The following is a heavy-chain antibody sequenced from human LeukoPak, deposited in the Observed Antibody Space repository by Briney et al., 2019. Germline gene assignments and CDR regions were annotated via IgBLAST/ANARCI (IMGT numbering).Heavy chain of an antibody. V-gene: IGHV4-59*08. CDR2: IYYSGST. J-gene: IGHJ4*02. Sequence: SSETLSLTCTVSGGSISSYYWSWIRQPPGKGLEWIVYIYYSGSTNYNPSLKSRVTISVGTSKNQFSLKLSSVTAADTAVYYCARLNYYDSSGYNKAIDYWGQGTLVTVSS. CDR3: ARLNYYDSSGYNKAIDY. D-gene: IGHD3-22*01. CDR1: GGSISSYY.